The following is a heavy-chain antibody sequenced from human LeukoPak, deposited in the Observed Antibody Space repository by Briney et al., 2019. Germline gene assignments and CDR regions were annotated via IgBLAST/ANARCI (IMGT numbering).Heavy chain of an antibody. CDR2: IYYSGST. Sequence: SETLSLTCTVSGGSISSYYWSWIQQPPGKGLEWIGYIYYSGSTNYNPSLKSRVTISVDTSKNQFSLKLSSVTAADTAVYYCARAQYYYDSSGYLGFAEYFQHWGQGTLVTVSS. D-gene: IGHD3-22*01. V-gene: IGHV4-59*01. J-gene: IGHJ1*01. CDR1: GGSISSYY. CDR3: ARAQYYYDSSGYLGFAEYFQH.